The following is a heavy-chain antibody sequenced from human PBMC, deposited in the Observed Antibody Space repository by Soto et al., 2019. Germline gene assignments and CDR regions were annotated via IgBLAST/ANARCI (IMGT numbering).Heavy chain of an antibody. CDR1: GFTFDDYA. CDR2: ISWDSAVI. V-gene: IGHV3-9*01. Sequence: EMELVESGGGFIEPGRSLRLSCAASGFTFDDYAIHWVRQAPGKGLEWVSGISWDSAVIDYAVSVKGRFTIGRDNARTSLYLHMNNLRPEDTALYFCAKDRGSSSWDPIFDFWGRGTLVTVSS. J-gene: IGHJ4*02. CDR3: AKDRGSSSWDPIFDF. D-gene: IGHD6-13*01.